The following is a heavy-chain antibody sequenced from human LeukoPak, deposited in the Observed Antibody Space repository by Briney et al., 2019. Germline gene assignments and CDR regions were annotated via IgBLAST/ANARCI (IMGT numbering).Heavy chain of an antibody. Sequence: GESLKISCKNSGYTFTNYWIGWVRQTPGKGLEWMGIIYPSDSDTRYSPSFQGQVTISADKSITTAYLQWSRLEASDTAMYYCARHGAGGFGVDAFDFWGQGTMVTVSS. CDR2: IYPSDSDT. CDR3: ARHGAGGFGVDAFDF. J-gene: IGHJ3*01. V-gene: IGHV5-51*01. D-gene: IGHD3-10*01. CDR1: GYTFTNYW.